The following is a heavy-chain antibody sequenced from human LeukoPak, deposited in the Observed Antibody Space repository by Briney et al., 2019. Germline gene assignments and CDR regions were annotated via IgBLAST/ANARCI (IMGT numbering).Heavy chain of an antibody. CDR1: GGSISSGDYY. Sequence: SQTLSLTCTVSGGSISSGDYYWSWIRQPPGKGLEWIGYIYYSGSTYYNPSLKSRVTISVDTSKNQFSLKLSSVTAADTAVYYCARDTDSGGSYNKFDYWGQGTLVTVSS. D-gene: IGHD1-26*01. V-gene: IGHV4-30-4*01. CDR3: ARDTDSGGSYNKFDY. J-gene: IGHJ4*02. CDR2: IYYSGST.